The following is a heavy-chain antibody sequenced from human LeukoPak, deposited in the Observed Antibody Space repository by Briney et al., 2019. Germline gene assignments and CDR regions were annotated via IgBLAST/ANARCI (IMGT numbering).Heavy chain of an antibody. CDR2: IYYGGST. Sequence: SETLSLTCAVYGGSFSGYYWSWIRQPPGKGLEWIGYIYYGGSTNYNPSLKSRVTISVDTSKNQFSLKLSSVTAADTAVYYCARLARYCSSTSCSSFDYWGQGTLVTVSS. V-gene: IGHV4-59*08. CDR3: ARLARYCSSTSCSSFDY. D-gene: IGHD2-2*01. J-gene: IGHJ4*02. CDR1: GGSFSGYY.